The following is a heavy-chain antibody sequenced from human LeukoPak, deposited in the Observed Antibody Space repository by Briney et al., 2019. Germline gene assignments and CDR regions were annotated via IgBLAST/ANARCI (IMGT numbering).Heavy chain of an antibody. D-gene: IGHD3-10*01. V-gene: IGHV3-9*01. CDR2: ISWNSGHR. J-gene: IGHJ2*01. CDR3: AKDRRPTVSGGYFDL. Sequence: GRSLRLSCAASGFTFDDYAMHWVRHAPGKGLEWVSGISWNSGHRGYADSVKGRFTISRDNAKNSLYLQMKSLRAEDTALYYCAKDRRPTVSGGYFDLWGRGTLVIVSS. CDR1: GFTFDDYA.